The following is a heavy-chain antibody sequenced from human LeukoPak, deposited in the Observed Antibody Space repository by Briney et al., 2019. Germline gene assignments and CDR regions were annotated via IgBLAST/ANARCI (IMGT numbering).Heavy chain of an antibody. CDR2: IYSGGST. Sequence: GGSLRLSCAASGFTVSSNYMSWVRQAPGKGLEWVSVIYSGGSTYYADSVKGRSTISRDNSKNTLYLQMNSLRAEDTAVYYCARGVAAAVVDYWGQGTLVTVSS. V-gene: IGHV3-53*01. CDR1: GFTVSSNY. D-gene: IGHD6-13*01. CDR3: ARGVAAAVVDY. J-gene: IGHJ4*02.